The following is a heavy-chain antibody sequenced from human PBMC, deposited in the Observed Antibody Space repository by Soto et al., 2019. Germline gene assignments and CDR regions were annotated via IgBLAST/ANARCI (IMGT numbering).Heavy chain of an antibody. CDR1: GYTVTSYG. V-gene: IGHV1-18*01. Sequence: ASVKVSCKASGYTVTSYGIRWVRQAPGQGLEWMGWISAYNGNTNYAQKLQGRVTKTTGTSTSTAYMELRSLGSDDTAVYYCARSDAYYDILTDDWFDPWGQGTLVTVSS. CDR3: ARSDAYYDILTDDWFDP. CDR2: ISAYNGNT. D-gene: IGHD3-9*01. J-gene: IGHJ5*02.